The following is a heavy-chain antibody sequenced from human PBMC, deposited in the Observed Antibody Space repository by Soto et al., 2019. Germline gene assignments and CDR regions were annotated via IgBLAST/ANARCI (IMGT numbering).Heavy chain of an antibody. CDR3: AGDDYNRDFDY. CDR1: GFTVSNNY. V-gene: IGHV3-53*01. Sequence: PGGSLRLSCAASGFTVSNNYMTWVRQAPGKGLEWVSVIYSGGSTYYADSVKGRFSISRDNSKNTLYLQMNSLRAEDTAVYYCAGDDYNRDFDYWGQGTLVTVSS. CDR2: IYSGGST. J-gene: IGHJ4*02. D-gene: IGHD4-4*01.